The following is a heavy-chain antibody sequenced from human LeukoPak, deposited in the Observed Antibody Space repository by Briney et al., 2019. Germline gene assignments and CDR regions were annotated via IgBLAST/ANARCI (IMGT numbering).Heavy chain of an antibody. D-gene: IGHD5-24*01. CDR1: GGSFSGYY. V-gene: IGHV4-34*01. Sequence: SETLSLTCAVYGGSFSGYYWSWIRQPPGKGLEWIGEINHSGSTNYNPSLKSRVTISEDRSKNQFSLRLSSVTAADTAVYYCARGKVATINWFDPWGQGTLVTVSS. CDR3: ARGKVATINWFDP. J-gene: IGHJ5*02. CDR2: INHSGST.